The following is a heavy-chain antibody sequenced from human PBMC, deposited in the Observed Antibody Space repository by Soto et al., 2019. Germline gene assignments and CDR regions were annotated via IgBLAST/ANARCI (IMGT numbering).Heavy chain of an antibody. CDR2: ISDYGRV. Sequence: PGGSLRLSCAASGFTFRNYWMHWVRQAPGKGLVWVSRISDYGRVNYADSVEGRFTISRDDVKSELYLQMSSLRLEDTAVYYCARGGVEPFDYWGQGALVTVSS. D-gene: IGHD3-3*01. CDR3: ARGGVEPFDY. J-gene: IGHJ4*02. CDR1: GFTFRNYW. V-gene: IGHV3-74*01.